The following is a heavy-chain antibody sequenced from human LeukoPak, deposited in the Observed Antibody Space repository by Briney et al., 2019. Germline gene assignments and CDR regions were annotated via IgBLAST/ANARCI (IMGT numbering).Heavy chain of an antibody. Sequence: EASVKVSCKASGYTFTGYYMHWVRQAPGQGLEWMGWINPNSGGTNYAQKFQGRVTMTRDTSISTAYMELSRLRSDDTALYYCAKDMKAYYDWDAFDIWGQGTMVTVSS. CDR1: GYTFTGYY. CDR2: INPNSGGT. V-gene: IGHV1-2*02. CDR3: AKDMKAYYDWDAFDI. D-gene: IGHD3-22*01. J-gene: IGHJ3*02.